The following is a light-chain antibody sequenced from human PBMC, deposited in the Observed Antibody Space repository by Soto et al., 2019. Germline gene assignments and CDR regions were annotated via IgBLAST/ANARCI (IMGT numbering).Light chain of an antibody. CDR1: RSDVGGYNY. V-gene: IGLV2-14*01. J-gene: IGLJ1*01. Sequence: QSALTQPASVSGSPGQSITISCTETRSDVGGYNYVSWYQQHPGKAPKLMIYEVSNRPSGVSNRFSGSKSGNTASLTISGLQAEDEADYYCSSYPSSSPYVFGTGTKLTVL. CDR2: EVS. CDR3: SSYPSSSPYV.